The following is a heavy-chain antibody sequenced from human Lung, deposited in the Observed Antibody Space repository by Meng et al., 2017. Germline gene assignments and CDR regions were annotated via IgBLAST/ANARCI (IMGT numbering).Heavy chain of an antibody. D-gene: IGHD3-10*01. CDR2: ISAYNGNT. V-gene: IGHV1-18*01. CDR1: GYTFTTYG. J-gene: IGHJ4*02. CDR3: VSERGGGSFDY. Sequence: QVPVVQSGPAVKEPTDSVKVSCKASGYTFTTYGLSWVRQAPGQGLEWLGWISAYNGNTKYAQKVQGRVTMTRDTSTTTAYMELRNLRSDDTAVYYCVSERGGGSFDYWGQGTLVTVSS.